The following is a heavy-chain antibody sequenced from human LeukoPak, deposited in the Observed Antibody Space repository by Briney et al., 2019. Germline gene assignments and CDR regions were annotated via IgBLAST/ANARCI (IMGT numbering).Heavy chain of an antibody. J-gene: IGHJ3*02. CDR1: GGSISSNSYY. CDR3: ARVPRGYYDSSGYYSNDAFDI. CDR2: IYYSGST. Sequence: SETLSLTCTVSGGSISSNSYYWSWIRQPAGKGLEWIGYIYYSGSTNYNPSLKSRVTISVDTSKNQFSLKLSSVTAADTAVYYCARVPRGYYDSSGYYSNDAFDIWGQGTMVTVSS. D-gene: IGHD3-22*01. V-gene: IGHV4-61*10.